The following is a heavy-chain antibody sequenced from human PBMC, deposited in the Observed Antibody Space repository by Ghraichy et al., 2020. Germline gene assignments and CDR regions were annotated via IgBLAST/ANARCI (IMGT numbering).Heavy chain of an antibody. Sequence: GGSLRLSCAASGFSISSYDMHWVRQATGKGLEWVSAIGTAGDTYYAGSVKGRFTISRENAKNSLYLQMNSLRAGDTAVYYCARGKSMIVGRGYDSWGQGTLVTVSS. CDR1: GFSISSYD. J-gene: IGHJ4*02. CDR2: IGTAGDT. D-gene: IGHD3-22*01. CDR3: ARGKSMIVGRGYDS. V-gene: IGHV3-13*01.